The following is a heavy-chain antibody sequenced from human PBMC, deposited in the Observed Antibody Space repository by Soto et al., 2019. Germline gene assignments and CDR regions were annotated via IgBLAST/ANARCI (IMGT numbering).Heavy chain of an antibody. CDR3: ARGPYYSESSGYYYYYFGLDV. CDR2: INHSGST. V-gene: IGHV4-34*01. Sequence: QVQLQQWGAGLLKPSETLSLTCAVYGDSFSNYYWTWIRQPPGKGLEWIGEINHSGSTNYNPSLKSRVTISIDTSKNQFSLKLSSVTAADTAVYYCARGPYYSESSGYYYYYFGLDVWGQGTTVTVYS. CDR1: GDSFSNYY. J-gene: IGHJ6*02. D-gene: IGHD3-22*01.